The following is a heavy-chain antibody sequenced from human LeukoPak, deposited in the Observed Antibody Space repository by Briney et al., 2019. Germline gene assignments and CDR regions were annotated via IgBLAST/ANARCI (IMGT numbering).Heavy chain of an antibody. CDR3: AKVHKTVPAAIRLSSKNNYYYYYMDV. Sequence: GGSLRLSCAASGFTFSSYGMHWVRQAPGKGPEWVAFIRYDGSNKYYADSVKGRFTISRDNSKNTLYLQMNSLRAEDTAVYYCAKVHKTVPAAIRLSSKNNYYYYYMDVWGKGTTVTVSS. CDR1: GFTFSSYG. V-gene: IGHV3-30*02. D-gene: IGHD2-2*02. CDR2: IRYDGSNK. J-gene: IGHJ6*03.